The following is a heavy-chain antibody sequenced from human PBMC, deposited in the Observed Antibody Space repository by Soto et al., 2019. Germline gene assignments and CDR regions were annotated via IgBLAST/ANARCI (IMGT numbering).Heavy chain of an antibody. J-gene: IGHJ5*02. CDR3: AGKTGPIVVVVAATPSWFDP. CDR1: GGSISSSSYY. CDR2: IYYSGST. D-gene: IGHD2-15*01. V-gene: IGHV4-39*01. Sequence: QLQLQESGPGLVKPSETLSLTCTVSGGSISSSSYYWGWIRQPPGKGLEWIGSIYYSGSTYYNPSLKSRVTISVDTSKNQFSLKLSSVTVADTAVYYCAGKTGPIVVVVAATPSWFDPWGQGTLVTVSS.